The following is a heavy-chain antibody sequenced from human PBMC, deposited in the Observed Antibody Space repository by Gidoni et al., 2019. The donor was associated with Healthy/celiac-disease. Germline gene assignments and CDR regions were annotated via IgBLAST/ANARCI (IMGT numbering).Heavy chain of an antibody. V-gene: IGHV3-33*01. D-gene: IGHD3-10*01. CDR1: GFTFSSYG. CDR2: IWYDGSNK. J-gene: IGHJ4*02. CDR3: AAGFGEGYFDY. Sequence: VQPGRSLRLSWAASGFTFSSYGMHWVRQAPGKGLEWVAVIWYDGSNKYYADSVKGRFTISRDNSKNTLYLQMNSLRAEDTAVYYCAAGFGEGYFDYWGQGTLVTVSS.